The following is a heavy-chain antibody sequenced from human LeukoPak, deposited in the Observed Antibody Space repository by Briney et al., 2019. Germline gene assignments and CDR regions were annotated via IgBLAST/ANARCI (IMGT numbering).Heavy chain of an antibody. J-gene: IGHJ4*02. CDR3: ARGGDYGDLRYFDY. Sequence: PSETLSLTCTVSGGSINNYYWSWIRQPPGKGLEWIGYIYYRGSTNYNPYLKSPVTFSVDTSKDQFSLKLNSVTAADTAVYYCARGGDYGDLRYFDYWGQGTLVTVSS. CDR2: IYYRGST. D-gene: IGHD4-17*01. V-gene: IGHV4-59*01. CDR1: GGSINNYY.